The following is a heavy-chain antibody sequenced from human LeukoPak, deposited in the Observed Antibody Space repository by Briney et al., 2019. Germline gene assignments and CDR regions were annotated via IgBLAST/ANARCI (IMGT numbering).Heavy chain of an antibody. CDR2: IFYSGTT. D-gene: IGHD2-2*01. V-gene: IGHV4-59*12. CDR1: GGSISRYY. Sequence: SETLSLTCTVSGGSISRYYWNWIRQPPGKGLDWIGYIFYSGTTNYNPSLKSRATISLDTSKNQFSLKLSSVTAADTAVYYCASLIGYCSSTSCHLADYWGQGTLVTVSS. CDR3: ASLIGYCSSTSCHLADY. J-gene: IGHJ4*02.